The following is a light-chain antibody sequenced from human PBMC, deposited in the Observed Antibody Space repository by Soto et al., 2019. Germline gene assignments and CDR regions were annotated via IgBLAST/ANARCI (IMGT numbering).Light chain of an antibody. J-gene: IGKJ1*01. CDR3: QQYNSYSGT. V-gene: IGKV1-5*03. CDR1: QSISSW. CDR2: KAS. Sequence: DIQMTQSPSTLSASVGDSVTITCRASQSISSWLAWYRQKPGKAHKLLIYKASSLESGVPSRFSGCGSGTEFTLTISSLQPDDFATNYCQQYNSYSGTFGQGTKVEIK.